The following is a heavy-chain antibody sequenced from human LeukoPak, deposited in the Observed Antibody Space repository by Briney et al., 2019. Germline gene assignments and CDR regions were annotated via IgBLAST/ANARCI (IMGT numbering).Heavy chain of an antibody. CDR3: ARYPVGAGLPDALDI. V-gene: IGHV3-66*01. CDR1: GFSVSSNY. D-gene: IGHD1-26*01. CDR2: IYSGGDT. Sequence: GGSLRLSCAASGFSVSSNYMSWARQAPGKGLEWVSVIYSGGDTYYADSVKGRFTISRDNSKNTLYLQMNSLRGEDTAVYYCARYPVGAGLPDALDIWGQGTTVTVSS. J-gene: IGHJ3*02.